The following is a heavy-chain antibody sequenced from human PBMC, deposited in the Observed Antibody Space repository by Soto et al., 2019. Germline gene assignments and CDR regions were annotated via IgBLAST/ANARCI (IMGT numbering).Heavy chain of an antibody. V-gene: IGHV3-23*01. D-gene: IGHD3-10*01. CDR3: AKVGREVRGVITQRGYFDY. Sequence: GESLKISCAASGFTFSSYAMSWVRQAPGKGLEWVSAISGSGGSTYYADSVKGRFTISRDNSKNTLYLQMNSLRAEDTAVYYCAKVGREVRGVITQRGYFDYWGQGTLVTVSS. CDR2: ISGSGGST. CDR1: GFTFSSYA. J-gene: IGHJ4*02.